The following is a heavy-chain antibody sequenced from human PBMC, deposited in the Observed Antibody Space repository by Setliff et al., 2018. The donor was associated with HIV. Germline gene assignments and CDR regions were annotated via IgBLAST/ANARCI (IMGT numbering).Heavy chain of an antibody. J-gene: IGHJ4*02. Sequence: GGSLRLSCVASGLTFNRYWMSWVRQVPGKGLEWVSNIKFDGGESHYADSVKGRFIASTDNAKNSLFLQMNSLKAEDTAVYYCARAYNVYDYRFDSSGYDYWGQGTLVTVSS. D-gene: IGHD3-22*01. V-gene: IGHV3-7*03. CDR2: IKFDGGES. CDR3: ARAYNVYDYRFDSSGYDY. CDR1: GLTFNRYW.